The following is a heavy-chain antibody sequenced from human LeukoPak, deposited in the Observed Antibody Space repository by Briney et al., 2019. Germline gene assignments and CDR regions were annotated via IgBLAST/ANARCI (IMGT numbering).Heavy chain of an antibody. CDR1: GYTFTGYY. CDR2: INPNSGGT. V-gene: IGHV1-2*02. CDR3: ARRKGDYGGNPIDY. Sequence: ASVKVSCKASGYTFTGYYMHWVRQAPGQGLEWMGWINPNSGGTNYAQKFQGRVTMTRDTSISTAYMELSRLRSDDTAVYYCARRKGDYGGNPIDYWGQGTLVTVPS. J-gene: IGHJ4*02. D-gene: IGHD4-23*01.